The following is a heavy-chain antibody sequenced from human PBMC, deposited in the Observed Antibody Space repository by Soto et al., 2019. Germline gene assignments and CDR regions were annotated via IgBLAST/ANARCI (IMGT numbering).Heavy chain of an antibody. J-gene: IGHJ5*01. CDR3: ARGPRSRIQRWFYA. CDR2: MNPNSGNT. V-gene: IGHV1-8*01. CDR1: VYTFTSYD. Sequence: QVQLVQSGAEVKKPGASVKVSCKASVYTFTSYDINWVRQATGQGLEWMGWMNPNSGNTGYAQKFQGRVTMTRNTAISTAYMELSSLRSEDTAVDFCARGPRSRIQRWFYAWGHGTLVTVSS. D-gene: IGHD5-18*01.